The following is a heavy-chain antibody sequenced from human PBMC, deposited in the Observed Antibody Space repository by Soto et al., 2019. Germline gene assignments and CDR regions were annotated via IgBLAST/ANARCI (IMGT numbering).Heavy chain of an antibody. V-gene: IGHV1-3*01. CDR1: GYTFSSYA. J-gene: IGHJ4*02. Sequence: QVHLVQSGAEVRKPGASVKVSCKASGYTFSSYAMHWVRQAPGQRLEWMGWINAGYGNTKSSQKFQDRVTISRDTATITVYMELTSLRSEDTAVYYCASDIGDVTFDFWGQGTLVTVSS. CDR3: ASDIGDVTFDF. D-gene: IGHD2-8*02. CDR2: INAGYGNT.